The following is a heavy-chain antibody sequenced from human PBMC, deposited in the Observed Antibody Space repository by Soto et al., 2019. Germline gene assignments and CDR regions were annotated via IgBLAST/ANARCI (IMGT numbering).Heavy chain of an antibody. CDR2: ISPSGNN. CDR1: GGSFSDIY. CDR3: VTSLWFGTQPEI. J-gene: IGHJ4*02. D-gene: IGHD3-10*01. V-gene: IGHV4-34*01. Sequence: PSETLPLGYAVYGGSFSDIYWTWFGQPPGKGLEWIREISPSGNNKYIPSIKSRVTISADTSKKQFSLKATTVTAEDTAVYYCVTSLWFGTQPEIWGQGTLVTVSS.